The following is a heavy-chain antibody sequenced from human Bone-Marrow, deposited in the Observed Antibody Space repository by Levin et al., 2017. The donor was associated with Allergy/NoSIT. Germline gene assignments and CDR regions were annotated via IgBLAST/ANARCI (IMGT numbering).Heavy chain of an antibody. D-gene: IGHD5-12*01. J-gene: IGHJ4*02. CDR1: GGSISSGSYY. Sequence: PSETLSLTCTVSGGSISSGSYYWSWIRQPAGKGLEWIGRIYTSGSTNYNPSLKSRVTISVDTSKNQFSLKLSSVTAADTAVYYCARGFIVATTERFFDYWGQGTLVTVSS. V-gene: IGHV4-61*02. CDR2: IYTSGST. CDR3: ARGFIVATTERFFDY.